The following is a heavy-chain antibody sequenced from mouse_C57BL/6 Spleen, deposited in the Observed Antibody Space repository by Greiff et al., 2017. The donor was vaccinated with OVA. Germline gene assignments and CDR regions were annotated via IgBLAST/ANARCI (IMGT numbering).Heavy chain of an antibody. J-gene: IGHJ1*03. V-gene: IGHV6-3*01. CDR2: IRLKSDNYAT. CDR3: TVYGRGYFDV. Sequence: DVMLVESGGGLVQPGGSMKLSCVASGFTFSNYWMNWVRQSPEKGLEWVAQIRLKSDNYATHYAESVKGRFTISRDDSKSSVYLQMNNLRAEDTGIYYCTVYGRGYFDVWGTGTTVTVSS. CDR1: GFTFSNYW. D-gene: IGHD1-1*01.